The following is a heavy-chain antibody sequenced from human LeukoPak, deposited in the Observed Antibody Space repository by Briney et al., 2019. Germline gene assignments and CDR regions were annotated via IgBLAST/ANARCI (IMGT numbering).Heavy chain of an antibody. V-gene: IGHV1-18*01. D-gene: IGHD3-22*01. J-gene: IGHJ4*02. CDR3: ARFLYYYDSSGEGY. CDR1: GYTFTSYD. Sequence: ASVKVSCKASGYTFTSYDISWERHAPGQRLECMGWISAYNGNTNYAQKLQGRVTMTTDTSTSTAYMELRSLRSDDTAVYYCARFLYYYDSSGEGYWGQGTLVTVSS. CDR2: ISAYNGNT.